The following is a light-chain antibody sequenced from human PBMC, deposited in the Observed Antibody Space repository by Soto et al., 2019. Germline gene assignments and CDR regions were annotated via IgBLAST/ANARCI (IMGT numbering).Light chain of an antibody. CDR3: ASYTSSGTRV. CDR2: EVS. J-gene: IGLJ1*01. Sequence: QSALTQPASVSGSPGQSITISCTGTSSDVGGYNYVSWYQQHPGKAPKLMIYEVSNRPSGVSNRFSGSKSRNTASLTISGLQAEDEADYYCASYTSSGTRVFGTGTKLTVL. V-gene: IGLV2-14*01. CDR1: SSDVGGYNY.